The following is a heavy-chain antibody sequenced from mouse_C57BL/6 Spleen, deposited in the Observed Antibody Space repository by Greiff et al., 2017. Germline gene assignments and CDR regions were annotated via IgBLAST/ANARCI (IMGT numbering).Heavy chain of an antibody. V-gene: IGHV1-55*01. Sequence: QVQLQQSGAELVQPGASVKMSCKASGYTFTSYWITWVKQRPGQVLEWIGDISPGSGSTNYNEKFKSKATLTVDTSSSTAYMQLSSLTSEDSAVYYCARTGITTVVGGYFDYWGQGTTLTVSS. CDR2: ISPGSGST. J-gene: IGHJ2*01. CDR3: ARTGITTVVGGYFDY. D-gene: IGHD1-1*01. CDR1: GYTFTSYW.